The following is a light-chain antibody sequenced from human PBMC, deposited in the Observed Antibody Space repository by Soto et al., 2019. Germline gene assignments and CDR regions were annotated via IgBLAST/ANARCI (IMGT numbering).Light chain of an antibody. CDR2: DAS. CDR3: QQYNNWGT. V-gene: IGKV3-15*01. Sequence: EIVMTQSPATLSVSPGERATLSCRVSQTISSNLAWYQQKPGQSPRLLIYDASTRATGIPARFSGSGSGAEFTLTISSLQSEDFAVYYCQQYNNWGTFGQGTKVEIK. CDR1: QTISSN. J-gene: IGKJ1*01.